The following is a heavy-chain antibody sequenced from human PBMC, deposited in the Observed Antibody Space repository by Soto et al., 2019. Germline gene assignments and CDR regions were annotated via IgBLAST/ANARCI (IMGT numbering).Heavy chain of an antibody. CDR2: ISYDGSKQ. J-gene: IGHJ4*02. D-gene: IGHD2-15*01. CDR1: GFTFSTYG. V-gene: IGHV3-30-3*01. Sequence: QVQLVESGGGVVQPGRSLRLSCAASGFTFSTYGLHWVRQSPGKGLEWLTVISYDGSKQYYADSVRGRFTISRDNSKNTVYLQMKSLRVEDTAVYYCARGLTVVGLYSWGQGTRVTVSS. CDR3: ARGLTVVGLYS.